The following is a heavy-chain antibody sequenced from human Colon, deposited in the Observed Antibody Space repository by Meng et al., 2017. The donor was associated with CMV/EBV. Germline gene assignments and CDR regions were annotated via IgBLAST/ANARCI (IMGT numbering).Heavy chain of an antibody. CDR3: ARDGGWELPFSIDP. J-gene: IGHJ5*02. D-gene: IGHD1-26*01. V-gene: IGHV1-3*01. CDR1: GYTFTDYA. CDR2: INASNGNT. Sequence: SGYTFTDYAIHWVRQAPGQGLEWMGRINASNGNTDYSPTFQGRHTFSRDTSADTAYMELRSLTSEDTAVYYCARDGGWELPFSIDPWGQGTLVTVSS.